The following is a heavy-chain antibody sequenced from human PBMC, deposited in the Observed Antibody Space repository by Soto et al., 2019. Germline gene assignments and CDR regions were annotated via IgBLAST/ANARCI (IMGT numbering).Heavy chain of an antibody. D-gene: IGHD3-9*01. CDR1: GFTVSSNY. CDR3: ARDQYFDWSFDS. CDR2: MYTDGSR. V-gene: IGHV3-53*01. Sequence: GGSLRLSCAVSGFTVSSNYMSWVRQSPGKGLEWDSVMYTDGSRYYADSMKGRFTISRDNAKNTLHLQMNSLRAEDTAVYYCARDQYFDWSFDSWGQGTLVTVSS. J-gene: IGHJ4*02.